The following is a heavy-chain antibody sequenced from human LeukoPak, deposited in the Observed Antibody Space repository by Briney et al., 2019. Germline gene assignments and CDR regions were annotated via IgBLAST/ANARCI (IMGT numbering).Heavy chain of an antibody. D-gene: IGHD3-10*01. Sequence: ASVKVSCTASGYTYTSYAMHWVRQAPGQRLEWMGWINAGNGNTKYSQKFQGRVTITRDTSASTAYMKLSSLRSEDTAVYYCARDRGVTMVRGVVDSFDYWGQGTLVTVSS. CDR1: GYTYTSYA. V-gene: IGHV1-3*01. CDR2: INAGNGNT. CDR3: ARDRGVTMVRGVVDSFDY. J-gene: IGHJ4*02.